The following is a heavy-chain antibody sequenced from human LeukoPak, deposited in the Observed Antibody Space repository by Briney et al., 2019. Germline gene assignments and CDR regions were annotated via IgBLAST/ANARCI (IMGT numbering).Heavy chain of an antibody. CDR3: ARDFGDGYNSYYFDY. J-gene: IGHJ4*02. V-gene: IGHV1-2*06. Sequence: ASVKVSCKASGYTFTGYYMHWVRQAPGQGLEWMGRINPSSGGANYAQKFQGRVTMTRDTSISIVYMELSRLRSDDTAVYYCARDFGDGYNSYYFDYWGQGTLVTVSS. CDR1: GYTFTGYY. CDR2: INPSSGGA. D-gene: IGHD5-24*01.